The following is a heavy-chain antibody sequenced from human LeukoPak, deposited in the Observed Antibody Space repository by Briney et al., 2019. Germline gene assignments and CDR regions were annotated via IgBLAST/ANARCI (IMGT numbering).Heavy chain of an antibody. D-gene: IGHD5-12*01. V-gene: IGHV3-48*03. CDR3: ASSRQDIYDDCYGMDV. Sequence: PGGSLRLSCAASGFTFSRYEMTWVRQAPGKGLKWVSHISRSDTTIHYADSVKGRFTISRDNARNSLYLQMNSLRAEDTAVYYWASSRQDIYDDCYGMDVWGQGTTVTVSS. CDR2: ISRSDTTI. J-gene: IGHJ6*02. CDR1: GFTFSRYE.